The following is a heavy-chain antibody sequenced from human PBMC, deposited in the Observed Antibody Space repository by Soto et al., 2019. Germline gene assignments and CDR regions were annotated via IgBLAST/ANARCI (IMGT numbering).Heavy chain of an antibody. CDR1: GGSFSGYY. CDR3: ARALNYYGSGSYYKAYFDY. D-gene: IGHD3-10*01. J-gene: IGHJ4*02. Sequence: PSETLSLTCAVYGGSFSGYYWSWIRQPPGKGLEWIGEINHSGSTNYNPSIKSRVTISVDTSKNQLSLKLSSVTAADTAVYYCARALNYYGSGSYYKAYFDYWGQGTLVTVSS. CDR2: INHSGST. V-gene: IGHV4-34*01.